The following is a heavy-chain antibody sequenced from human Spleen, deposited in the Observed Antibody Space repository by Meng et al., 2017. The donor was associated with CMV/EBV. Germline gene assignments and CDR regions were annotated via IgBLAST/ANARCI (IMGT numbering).Heavy chain of an antibody. CDR3: ARETDVVGAACFDY. J-gene: IGHJ4*02. CDR2: INRDGSST. V-gene: IGHV3-74*01. CDR1: GFTFSSYW. D-gene: IGHD1-26*01. Sequence: SGFTFSSYWMHWVRQAPGKGLVWVSRINRDGSSTTYADSVKGRFTISRDNAKNTLYLQMNSLRAEDTAIYYCARETDVVGAACFDYWGQGTLVTVSS.